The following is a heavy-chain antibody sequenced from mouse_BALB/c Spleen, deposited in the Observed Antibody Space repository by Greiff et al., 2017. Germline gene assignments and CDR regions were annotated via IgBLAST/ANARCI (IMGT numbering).Heavy chain of an antibody. CDR3: ARSDGNCAMDY. V-gene: IGHV1S126*01. D-gene: IGHD2-1*01. Sequence: VQLQQSGAELVRPGASVKISCKAFGYTFTSYWMNWVKQRPEQGLEWIGRIDPYDSETHYNQKFKDKAILTVDKSSSTAYMQLSSLTSEDSAVYYCARSDGNCAMDYWGQGTSVTVSS. CDR1: GYTFTSYW. J-gene: IGHJ4*01. CDR2: IDPYDSET.